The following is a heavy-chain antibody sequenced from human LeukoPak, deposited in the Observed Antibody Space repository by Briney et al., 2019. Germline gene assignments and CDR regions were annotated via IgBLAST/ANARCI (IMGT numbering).Heavy chain of an antibody. J-gene: IGHJ4*02. Sequence: GGSLRLSCAASGFTFSSYSMSWVRQAPGKGLEWVSYISSTSSTIYYADSVKGRFTISRDNAMSSLYLQMNSLRDDDTAVYYCARGETAVTSYLHFWGQGTLVTVSS. CDR1: GFTFSSYS. V-gene: IGHV3-48*02. CDR2: ISSTSSTI. CDR3: ARGETAVTSYLHF. D-gene: IGHD4-17*01.